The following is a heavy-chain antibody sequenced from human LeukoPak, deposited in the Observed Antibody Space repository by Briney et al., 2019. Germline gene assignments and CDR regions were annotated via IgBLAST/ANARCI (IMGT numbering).Heavy chain of an antibody. CDR2: IRSKAYGGTT. J-gene: IGHJ6*02. V-gene: IGHV3-49*04. CDR3: TRDGPGYCSGGSCPNYYGMDV. CDR1: GFTFGDYA. D-gene: IGHD2-15*01. Sequence: GGSLRLSCTASGFTFGDYAMSWVRQAPGKGLEWVGFIRSKAYGGTTEYAASVKGRFTISRDDSKSIAYLQMNSLKTEDTAVYYCTRDGPGYCSGGSCPNYYGMDVWGQGTTVTVSS.